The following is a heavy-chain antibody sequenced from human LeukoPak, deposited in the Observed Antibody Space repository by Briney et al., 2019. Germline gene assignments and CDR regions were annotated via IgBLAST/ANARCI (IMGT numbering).Heavy chain of an antibody. Sequence: SVKASCKASAGTFTRFTISWVRQAPGQGFEWMGGITPIFGTTNFAQKFQGRVSITADESTSTAFMELSSLRSEDTAVYYCAREWGLESSGYYYAYWGQGTLVTVSS. D-gene: IGHD3-22*01. J-gene: IGHJ4*02. V-gene: IGHV1-69*13. CDR3: AREWGLESSGYYYAY. CDR1: AGTFTRFT. CDR2: ITPIFGTT.